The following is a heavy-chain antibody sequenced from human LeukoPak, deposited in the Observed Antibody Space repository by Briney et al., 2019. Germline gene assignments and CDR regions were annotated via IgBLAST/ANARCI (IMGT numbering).Heavy chain of an antibody. V-gene: IGHV1-2*02. J-gene: IGHJ4*02. CDR1: GYTFTGYY. Sequence: ASVKVSCKASGYTFTGYYMHWVRQAPGQGLEWMGWINPNSGGTNYAQEFQGRVTMTRDTSISTAYMELSRLRSDDTAVYYCARALGPSYYDSSGYRDYWGQGTLVTVSS. CDR3: ARALGPSYYDSSGYRDY. D-gene: IGHD3-22*01. CDR2: INPNSGGT.